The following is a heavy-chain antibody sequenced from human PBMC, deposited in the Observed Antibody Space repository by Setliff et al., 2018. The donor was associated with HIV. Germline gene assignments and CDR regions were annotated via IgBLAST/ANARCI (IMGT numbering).Heavy chain of an antibody. CDR2: ISGSGGHT. CDR1: GFTFSNYA. V-gene: IGHV3-23*01. J-gene: IGHJ3*02. Sequence: GGSLRLSCAVSGFTFSNYAMNWFRQAPGKGLEWVSGISGSGGHTYYAESVKCRFTISRDKSKNTLYLQMNSLRAEDTAVYYCTQSQHLQYQMAAFDIWGQGTKVTVSS. D-gene: IGHD1-1*01. CDR3: TQSQHLQYQMAAFDI.